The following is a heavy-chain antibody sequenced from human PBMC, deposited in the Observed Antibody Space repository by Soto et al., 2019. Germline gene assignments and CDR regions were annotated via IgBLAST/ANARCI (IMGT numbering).Heavy chain of an antibody. V-gene: IGHV1-46*01. CDR1: GYTFTSYY. D-gene: IGHD4-17*01. CDR3: ARAVTSRGDAFDI. Sequence: QVQLVQSGAEVKKPGASVKVSCKASGYTFTSYYMHWVRQAPGQGLEWMGIINPSGGSTSYAQKFQVRVTMTSDTATSTVYMELSSLGSEDTAVYYCARAVTSRGDAFDIWGQGTIVTVSS. CDR2: INPSGGST. J-gene: IGHJ3*02.